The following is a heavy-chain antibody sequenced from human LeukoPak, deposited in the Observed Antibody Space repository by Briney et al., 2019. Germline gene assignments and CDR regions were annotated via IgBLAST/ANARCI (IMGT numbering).Heavy chain of an antibody. Sequence: GGSLRLSCAASGFTFSSYAMSWVRQAPRKGLEWVSSISGSGGSTYYADSVKGRFTISRDNSKNTLYLQMNSLRAEDTAVYYCAKRAGTMLVVVTANDAFDIWGQGTMVTVSS. CDR1: GFTFSSYA. CDR3: AKRAGTMLVVVTANDAFDI. J-gene: IGHJ3*02. D-gene: IGHD3-22*01. V-gene: IGHV3-23*01. CDR2: ISGSGGST.